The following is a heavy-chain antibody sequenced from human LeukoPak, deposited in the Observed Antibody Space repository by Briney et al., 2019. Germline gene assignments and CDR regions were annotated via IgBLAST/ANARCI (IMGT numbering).Heavy chain of an antibody. D-gene: IGHD3-9*01. V-gene: IGHV3-7*03. J-gene: IGHJ4*02. Sequence: PGGSLRLSCAASGFTFSSYWMSWVRQAPGKGLEWVANIKQDGSEKYYVDSVKGRFTISRDNAKSSLYLQMSSLRTEDTAVYYCARDFSPLTADYWGQGTLVTVSS. CDR1: GFTFSSYW. CDR2: IKQDGSEK. CDR3: ARDFSPLTADY.